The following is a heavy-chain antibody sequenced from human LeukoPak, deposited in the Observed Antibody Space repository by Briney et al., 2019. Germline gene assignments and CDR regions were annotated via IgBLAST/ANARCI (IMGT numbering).Heavy chain of an antibody. V-gene: IGHV1-46*01. D-gene: IGHD6-13*01. CDR1: GYTFTNYY. J-gene: IGHJ3*02. CDR2: INPSGGTT. CDR3: ARDVSSSWYTDGAFDI. Sequence: ASVKVSCKASGYTFTNYYMHWVRQAPGQGLEWMGIINPSGGTTSYSQRFQGRVTMTRDTSASTVYMELRSLTSEDTAVYYCARDVSSSWYTDGAFDIWGQGTMVTVSS.